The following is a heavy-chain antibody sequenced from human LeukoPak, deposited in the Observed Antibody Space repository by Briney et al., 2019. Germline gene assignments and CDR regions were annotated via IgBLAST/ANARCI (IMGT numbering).Heavy chain of an antibody. CDR1: GFTFSGSA. CDR2: IRSKANSYAT. V-gene: IGHV3-73*01. Sequence: GGSLRLSCAASGFTFSGSAMHWVRQASGKGLEWVGRIRSKANSYATAYAASVKGRFTISRDDSKNTAYLQMNSLKTEDTAVYYCTRQDIVGATLHDYWGQGTLVTVSS. D-gene: IGHD1-26*01. J-gene: IGHJ4*02. CDR3: TRQDIVGATLHDY.